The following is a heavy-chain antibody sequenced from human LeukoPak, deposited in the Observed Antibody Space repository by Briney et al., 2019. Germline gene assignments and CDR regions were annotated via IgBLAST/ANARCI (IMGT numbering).Heavy chain of an antibody. CDR1: GYTFTDYF. Sequence: ASVKVSCKASGYTFTDYFLHWVRQAPGQGLEWMGWINPNSGGTNYAQKFQGRVTMTRDTSISTAYMELSRLRSDDTAVYYCARDTGAGNFDYWGQGTLVTVSS. CDR2: INPNSGGT. CDR3: ARDTGAGNFDY. J-gene: IGHJ4*02. D-gene: IGHD6-19*01. V-gene: IGHV1-2*02.